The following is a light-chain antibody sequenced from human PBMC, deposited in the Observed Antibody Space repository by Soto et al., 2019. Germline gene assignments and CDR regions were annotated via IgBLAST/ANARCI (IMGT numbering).Light chain of an antibody. CDR3: SSYTSTSMI. CDR2: DVS. V-gene: IGLV2-14*01. Sequence: QSALTQPASVSGSPGQSITISCTGTSSDVGGYNYVSWYQKHPGKAPKIMIYDVSNRPSGVSNRFSGSKSGNTSSLTISGLQAEDEADYSCSSYTSTSMIFGGGTKLTVL. CDR1: SSDVGGYNY. J-gene: IGLJ2*01.